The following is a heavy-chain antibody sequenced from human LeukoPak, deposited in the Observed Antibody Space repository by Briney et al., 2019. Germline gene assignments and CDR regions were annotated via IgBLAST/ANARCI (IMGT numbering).Heavy chain of an antibody. Sequence: ASETLSLTCTVSGGSISSSSYYWGWIRQPPGKGLEWIGSIYYSGSTYYNPSLKSRVTISVDTSKNQFSLKLSSVTAADTAVYYCARQRLRDILTGYFDYWGQGTLVTVSS. D-gene: IGHD3-9*01. CDR3: ARQRLRDILTGYFDY. V-gene: IGHV4-39*07. CDR2: IYYSGST. CDR1: GGSISSSSYY. J-gene: IGHJ4*02.